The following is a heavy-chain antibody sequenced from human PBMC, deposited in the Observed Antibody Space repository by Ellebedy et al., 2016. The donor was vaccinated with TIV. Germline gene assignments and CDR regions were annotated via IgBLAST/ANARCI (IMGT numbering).Heavy chain of an antibody. CDR3: ARAYTERLVGASTGAFDI. D-gene: IGHD1-26*01. Sequence: GESLKISCAASGFTVSSNYMSWVRQAPGKGLEWVSLIYSDSTTDYADSVKGRVTIHRDNSTNTLYLQMDSLRAEDTAVYYCARAYTERLVGASTGAFDIWGQGTMVTVSS. CDR2: IYSDSTT. CDR1: GFTVSSNY. J-gene: IGHJ3*02. V-gene: IGHV3-53*01.